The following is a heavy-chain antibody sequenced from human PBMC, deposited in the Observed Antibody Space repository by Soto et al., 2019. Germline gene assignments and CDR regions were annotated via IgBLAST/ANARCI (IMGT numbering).Heavy chain of an antibody. CDR2: IIPIFGTA. V-gene: IGHV1-69*13. Sequence: WASVKVSCKASGGTFSSYAISWVRQAPGQGLEWMGGIIPIFGTANYAQKFQGRVTITADESTSTAYMELSSLRSEDTAVYYCARGQRITMIVVDSYYFDYWGQGTLVTVSS. J-gene: IGHJ4*02. CDR1: GGTFSSYA. CDR3: ARGQRITMIVVDSYYFDY. D-gene: IGHD3-22*01.